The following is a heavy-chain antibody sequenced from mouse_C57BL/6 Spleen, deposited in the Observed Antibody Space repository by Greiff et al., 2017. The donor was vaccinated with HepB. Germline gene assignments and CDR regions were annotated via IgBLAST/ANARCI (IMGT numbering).Heavy chain of an antibody. D-gene: IGHD1-1*01. V-gene: IGHV1-4*01. CDR2: INPSSGYT. CDR1: GYTFTSYT. CDR3: ARSYGSSYDYAMEY. J-gene: IGHJ4*01. Sequence: QVQLQQSGAELARPGASVKMSCKASGYTFTSYTMHWVKQRPGQGLEWIGYINPSSGYTKYNQKFKDKATLTADKSSSTAYMQLSSLTSEDSAVYYCARSYGSSYDYAMEYWGQGTSVTVSS.